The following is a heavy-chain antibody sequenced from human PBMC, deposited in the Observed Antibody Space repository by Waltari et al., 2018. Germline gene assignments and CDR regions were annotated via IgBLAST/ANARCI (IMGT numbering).Heavy chain of an antibody. CDR1: GVSLSDYY. CDR2: NNLAEIT. CDR3: VTGPRDKWVGRYSGEFFHH. Sequence: QVQLQQWGAGLLRPSETLSLTCAVYGVSLSDYYWTWIRQPLGKGLEWIGENNLAEITYYNPSLEGRVSIVLDKPKNQFSLHLLSVTAADTALYYCVTGPRDKWVGRYSGEFFHHWGPGTLVTVSS. J-gene: IGHJ1*01. V-gene: IGHV4-34*02. D-gene: IGHD6-19*01.